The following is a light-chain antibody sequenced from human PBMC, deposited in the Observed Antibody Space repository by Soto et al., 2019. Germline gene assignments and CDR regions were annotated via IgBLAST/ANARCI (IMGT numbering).Light chain of an antibody. Sequence: EIVMTQCPATLSVSPGERATLSGRASQSVSSNLAWYQQKPGQAPRLLIYGASTRATGIPARFSGSGSGTEFPLTISSLQSEDFAVYYCQQYNNCPPITFGQGTRLEIK. CDR2: GAS. CDR3: QQYNNCPPIT. CDR1: QSVSSN. V-gene: IGKV3-15*01. J-gene: IGKJ5*01.